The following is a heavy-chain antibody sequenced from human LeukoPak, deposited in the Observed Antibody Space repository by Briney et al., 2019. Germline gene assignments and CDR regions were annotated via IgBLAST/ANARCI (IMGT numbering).Heavy chain of an antibody. CDR2: IYYSGST. D-gene: IGHD6-6*01. J-gene: IGHJ5*02. V-gene: IGHV4-39*01. CDR3: ARHEYSSSFWFDP. Sequence: SETLSLTCTVSGGSISSSSYYWGWIRQPPGKGLEWIGSIYYSGSTYYNPSLKSRLTISVDTSKNQFSLKLSSVTAADTAVYYCARHEYSSSFWFDPWGQGTLVTVSS. CDR1: GGSISSSSYY.